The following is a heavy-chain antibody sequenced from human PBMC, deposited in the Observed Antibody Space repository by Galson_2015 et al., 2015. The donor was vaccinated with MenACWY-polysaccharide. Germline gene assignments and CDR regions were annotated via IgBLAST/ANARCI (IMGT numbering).Heavy chain of an antibody. CDR3: AIEAGSSGRSGHFD. D-gene: IGHD6-19*01. Sequence: SLRLSCAASAFTLHRYFIHWVRQAPGKGLEWVAAMSHDGYSKYYIDSAKGRFTISRDSSNNVVHLQMDSLRPEDTAVYYYAIEAGSSGRSGHFD. J-gene: IGHJ4*01. V-gene: IGHV3-30*04. CDR2: MSHDGYSK. CDR1: AFTLHRYF.